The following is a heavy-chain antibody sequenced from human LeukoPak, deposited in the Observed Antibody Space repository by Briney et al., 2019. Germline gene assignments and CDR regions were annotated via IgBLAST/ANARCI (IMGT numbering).Heavy chain of an antibody. D-gene: IGHD6-19*01. CDR1: GYNFPRYW. CDR3: ASISSGWYQAAY. CDR2: IDPGDSKT. Sequence: GESLKTSCRASGYNFPRYWIGWVRQMPGKCLEWMGVIDPGDSKTEYSPSFQGQVTISVDKSVNTAYLQWSSLKASDTAMYYCASISSGWYQAAYWGQGTLVTVSS. J-gene: IGHJ4*02. V-gene: IGHV5-51*01.